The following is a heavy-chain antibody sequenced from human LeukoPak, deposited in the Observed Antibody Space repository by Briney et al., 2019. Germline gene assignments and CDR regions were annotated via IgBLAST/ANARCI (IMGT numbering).Heavy chain of an antibody. V-gene: IGHV4-59*11. D-gene: IGHD2-2*01. CDR1: SGSISSHY. Sequence: SQTLSLTCTVSSGSISSHYWSWIRQPPGKGLEWIGYIYYSGSTYYNPSLKGRVTISVDTSKNQFSLKLSSVTAADTTVYYCARAAYQLPTPWFDPWGQGTLVTVSS. J-gene: IGHJ5*02. CDR3: ARAAYQLPTPWFDP. CDR2: IYYSGST.